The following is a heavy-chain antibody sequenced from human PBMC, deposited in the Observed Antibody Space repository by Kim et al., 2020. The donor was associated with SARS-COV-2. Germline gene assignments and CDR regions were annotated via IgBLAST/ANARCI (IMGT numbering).Heavy chain of an antibody. Sequence: ESGKGRLTIARDNAKNTLYLQMNSLRAEDTAVYYCARGGGSGTYYKGLDNWGQGTLVTVSS. J-gene: IGHJ4*02. D-gene: IGHD3-10*01. V-gene: IGHV3-74*01. CDR3: ARGGGSGTYYKGLDN.